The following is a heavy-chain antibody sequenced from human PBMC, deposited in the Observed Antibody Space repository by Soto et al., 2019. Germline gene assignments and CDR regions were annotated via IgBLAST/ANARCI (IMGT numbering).Heavy chain of an antibody. V-gene: IGHV3-15*01. CDR3: ATIVDRSSLWFES. J-gene: IGHJ5*01. CDR1: GLTFSNAW. D-gene: IGHD3-3*01. Sequence: EVQLVESGGGLVKPGGSLRLSCAASGLTFSNAWMSWVRQAPGKGLEWVGRVQSKTDSETTYYAAPVKGRFTISRDDSEHPLYLQISSLNIEDTVVYFCATIVDRSSLWFESRGQVTLVTISS. CDR2: VQSKTDSETT.